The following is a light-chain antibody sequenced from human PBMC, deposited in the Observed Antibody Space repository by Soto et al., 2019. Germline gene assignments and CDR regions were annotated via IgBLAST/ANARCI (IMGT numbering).Light chain of an antibody. Sequence: IQFTQSPSSLSASVGDRVTITCRASQGIISYLAWYQQKPGKAPKLLIYAASALQSGVPSRFSGGGSGTDFTLTISSLEPEDFATYYCQQLNRSPFAFGQGTRLEIK. CDR3: QQLNRSPFA. J-gene: IGKJ5*01. CDR1: QGIISY. CDR2: AAS. V-gene: IGKV1-9*01.